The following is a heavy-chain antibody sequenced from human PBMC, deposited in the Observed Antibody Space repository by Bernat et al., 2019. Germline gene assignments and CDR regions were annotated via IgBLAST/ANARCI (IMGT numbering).Heavy chain of an antibody. D-gene: IGHD3-16*01. J-gene: IGHJ4*02. CDR3: ARPLKRGDSYYFYY. CDR1: GGTFSSYA. V-gene: IGHV1-69*01. Sequence: QVQLVQSGAEVKKPGSSVKVSCKASGGTFSSYAISWVRQAPGQGLEWMGGIIPIFGTANYAQKFQGRVTITADESTSTAYMELSSLRSEDTAVYYCARPLKRGDSYYFYYWGQGTLVTVSS. CDR2: IIPIFGTA.